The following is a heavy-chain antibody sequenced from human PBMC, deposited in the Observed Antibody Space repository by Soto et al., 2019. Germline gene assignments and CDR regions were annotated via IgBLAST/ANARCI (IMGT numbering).Heavy chain of an antibody. CDR1: GFSFSISP. CDR2: ISYDGTNK. J-gene: IGHJ4*02. V-gene: IGHV3-30-3*01. CDR3: ARDPKTSGGQHWAFNYFDS. Sequence: GGSLRLSCAASGFSFSISPMHWVRQAPGKGPEWVALISYDGTNKFYADSVKGRFTISRDNSKSTLYLQVDSLRPEDAAVYHCARDPKTSGGQHWAFNYFDSWGQGTLVTVSS. D-gene: IGHD7-27*01.